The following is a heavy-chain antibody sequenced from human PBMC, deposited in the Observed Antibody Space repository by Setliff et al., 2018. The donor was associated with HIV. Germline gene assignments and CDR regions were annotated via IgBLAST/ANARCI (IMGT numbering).Heavy chain of an antibody. CDR3: ARGGDDYGPGTWTFDY. D-gene: IGHD3-10*01. Sequence: ASVKVSCKASGYTFIDYFIHWVRQAPGQGLEWMAYINPNSGDSKTAQKFQGRVTVTRDTSTNTAYMELTRLTSADTAVYSCARGGDDYGPGTWTFDYWGQGTLVTVSS. CDR2: INPNSGDS. J-gene: IGHJ4*02. CDR1: GYTFIDYF. V-gene: IGHV1-2*02.